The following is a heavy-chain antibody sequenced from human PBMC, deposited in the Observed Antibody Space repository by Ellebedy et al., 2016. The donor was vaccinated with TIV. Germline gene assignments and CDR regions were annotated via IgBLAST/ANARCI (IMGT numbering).Heavy chain of an antibody. CDR3: ASNGKLGTTLRYDS. Sequence: MPSETLSLTCAVSGGSIISDNWWRWVRQPPGKGLEWIGEVFHIGSTNFNPSLKSRVTISVDKSKDQFSLRLSSVTAADTALYYCASNGKLGTTLRYDSWGQGTLVTVSS. CDR1: GGSIISDNW. J-gene: IGHJ4*02. D-gene: IGHD1-26*01. CDR2: VFHIGST. V-gene: IGHV4-4*02.